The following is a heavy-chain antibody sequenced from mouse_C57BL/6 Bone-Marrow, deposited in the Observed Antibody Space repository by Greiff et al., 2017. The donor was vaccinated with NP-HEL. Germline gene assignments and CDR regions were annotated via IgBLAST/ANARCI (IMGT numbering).Heavy chain of an antibody. Sequence: EVKLMESGEGLVKPGGSLKLSCAASGFTFSSYAMSWVRQTPEKRLEWVAYISSGGDYIYYADTVKGRFTISRDNARNTLYLQMSSLKAEDTAMYYCTRSTVVEDYWGQGTTLTVSS. CDR3: TRSTVVEDY. J-gene: IGHJ2*01. D-gene: IGHD1-1*01. V-gene: IGHV5-9-1*02. CDR1: GFTFSSYA. CDR2: ISSGGDYI.